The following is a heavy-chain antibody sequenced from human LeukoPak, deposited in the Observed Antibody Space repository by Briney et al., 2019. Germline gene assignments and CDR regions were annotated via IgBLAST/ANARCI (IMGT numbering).Heavy chain of an antibody. V-gene: IGHV1-69*13. CDR3: ARSKALRLDDIYY. D-gene: IGHD3-9*01. CDR2: IIPIFGTA. J-gene: IGHJ4*02. CDR1: GGTFSSYA. Sequence: SVKVSCKASGGTFSSYAISWVRQAPGQGLEWMGGIIPIFGTANYAQKFQGRVTITADESTSTAYMELSSLRSEDTAVYYCARSKALRLDDIYYWGQGTLVTASS.